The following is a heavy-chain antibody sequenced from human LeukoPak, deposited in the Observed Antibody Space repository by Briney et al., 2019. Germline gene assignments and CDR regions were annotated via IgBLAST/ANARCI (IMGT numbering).Heavy chain of an antibody. J-gene: IGHJ4*02. CDR1: GFTFSSYG. CDR2: ISYDGSNK. CDR3: AKSSAVAGGPNDY. V-gene: IGHV3-30*18. D-gene: IGHD6-19*01. Sequence: GGSLGLSCAASGFTFSSYGMHWVRQAPGKGLEWVAVISYDGSNKYYADSVKGRFTISRDNSRNTLYLQMNSLRAEDTAVYYCAKSSAVAGGPNDYWGQGTLVTVSS.